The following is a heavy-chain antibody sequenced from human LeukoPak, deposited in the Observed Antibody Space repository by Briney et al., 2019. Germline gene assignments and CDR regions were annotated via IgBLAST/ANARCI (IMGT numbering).Heavy chain of an antibody. D-gene: IGHD3-22*01. J-gene: IGHJ3*02. CDR2: IYTDRST. CDR1: GFTFSNYG. V-gene: IGHV3-NL1*01. Sequence: GGSLRLSCAASGFTFSNYGMHWVRQAPGKGLEWVSVIYTDRSTYYADSVKGRFTISRGNTKNTLYLQMNSLRAEDTAVYYCAKDRGYYDSSGYYSGAFDIWGQGTMVTVSS. CDR3: AKDRGYYDSSGYYSGAFDI.